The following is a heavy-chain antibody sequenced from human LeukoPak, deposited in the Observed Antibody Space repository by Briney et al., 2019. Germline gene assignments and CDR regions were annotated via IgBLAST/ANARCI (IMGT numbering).Heavy chain of an antibody. CDR1: GYTFTGYY. Sequence: ASVKVSCKASGYTFTGYYMHWVRQAPGQGLEWMGWINPNSGGTNYAQKFQGRVTMTRDTSISTAYMELSRLRSDDTAVYYCARVGVWFGEYYAFDIWGQGTMVTVSS. J-gene: IGHJ3*02. D-gene: IGHD3-10*01. CDR3: ARVGVWFGEYYAFDI. CDR2: INPNSGGT. V-gene: IGHV1-2*02.